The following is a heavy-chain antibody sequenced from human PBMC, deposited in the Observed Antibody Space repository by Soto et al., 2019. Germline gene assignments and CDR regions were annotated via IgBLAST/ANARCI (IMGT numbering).Heavy chain of an antibody. CDR3: ARAVNYYGSGSYGVYFDY. CDR2: IYSGGST. J-gene: IGHJ4*02. D-gene: IGHD3-10*01. Sequence: GGSLRLSCAASGFTVSSNYMSWVRQAPGKGLEWVSVIYSGGSTYYADSVKGRFTISRHNSKNTLYLQMNSLRAEDTAVYYCARAVNYYGSGSYGVYFDYWGQGTLVTVSS. V-gene: IGHV3-53*04. CDR1: GFTVSSNY.